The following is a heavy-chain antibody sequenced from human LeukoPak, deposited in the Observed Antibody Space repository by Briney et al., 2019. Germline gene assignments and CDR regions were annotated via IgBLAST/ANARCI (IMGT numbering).Heavy chain of an antibody. J-gene: IGHJ4*02. CDR2: IIHSGST. CDR1: GGSISTYY. D-gene: IGHD3-3*01. CDR3: ARRAYFWSGYHGYFDY. V-gene: IGHV4-34*12. Sequence: SETLSLTCTVSGGSISTYYWSWIRQPPGKGLEWIGEIIHSGSTNYNPSLKSRVTISVDTSKNQFSLKLSSVTAADTAVYYCARRAYFWSGYHGYFDYWGQGTLVTVSS.